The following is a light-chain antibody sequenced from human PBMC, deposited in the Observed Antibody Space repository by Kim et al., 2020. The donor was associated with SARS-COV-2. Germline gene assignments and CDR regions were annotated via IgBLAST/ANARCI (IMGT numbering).Light chain of an antibody. Sequence: SASVGDRVTITCRASEDIETWLAWYQQKPGRAPKLLIYKASALEGGVPSRFSGSGSGTEFTLTINSLQPDDFATYYCQHYIRFPYTFGQGTKLEI. CDR2: KAS. CDR1: EDIETW. V-gene: IGKV1-5*03. CDR3: QHYIRFPYT. J-gene: IGKJ2*01.